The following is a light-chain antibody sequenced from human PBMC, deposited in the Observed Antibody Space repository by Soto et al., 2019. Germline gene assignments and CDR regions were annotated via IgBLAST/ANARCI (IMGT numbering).Light chain of an antibody. CDR2: GAS. V-gene: IGKV3-20*01. J-gene: IGKJ5*01. CDR1: QSVSSNY. CDR3: QQHGSSPPVT. Sequence: EIVLTQTPGTLSLSPGERATLSCRASQSVSSNYLAWYQQKPGQAPRLLIYGASSRATGIPHRFSGSGSGTDFTLTISRLEPEDFAVYYCQQHGSSPPVTFGQGTRLEIK.